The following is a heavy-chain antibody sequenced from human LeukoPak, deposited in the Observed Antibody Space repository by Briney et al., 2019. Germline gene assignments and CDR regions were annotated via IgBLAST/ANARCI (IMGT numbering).Heavy chain of an antibody. Sequence: GGSLRLSCAVSGFTVSSNYMSWVRQAPGKGLEWVSAISGSGGSTYYADSVKGRFTISRDNSKNTLYLQMNSLRAEDTAVYYCAKDPNSVVGTDCWGQGTLVTVSS. V-gene: IGHV3-23*01. D-gene: IGHD1-26*01. J-gene: IGHJ4*02. CDR1: GFTVSSNY. CDR3: AKDPNSVVGTDC. CDR2: ISGSGGST.